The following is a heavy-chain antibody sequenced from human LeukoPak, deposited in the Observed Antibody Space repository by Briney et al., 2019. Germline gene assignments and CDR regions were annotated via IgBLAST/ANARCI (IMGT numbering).Heavy chain of an antibody. CDR2: NSGSGGST. D-gene: IGHD3-22*01. CDR1: GFTFSSYA. J-gene: IGHJ4*02. CDR3: ANHYYDSSGYWYY. Sequence: GGSLRLSCAASGFTFSSYAMSWVRQAPGRGLEWVSANSGSGGSTYYADSVKGRFTISRDNSKNTLYLQMNSLRAEDTAVYYCANHYYDSSGYWYYWGQGTLVTVSS. V-gene: IGHV3-23*01.